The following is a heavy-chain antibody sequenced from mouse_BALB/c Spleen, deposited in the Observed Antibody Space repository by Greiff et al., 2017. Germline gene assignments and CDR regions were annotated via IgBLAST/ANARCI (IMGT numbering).Heavy chain of an antibody. CDR2: INPGSGGT. Sequence: QVQLKQSGAELVRPGTSVKVSCKASGYAFTNYLIEWVKQRPGQGLEWIGVINPGSGGTNYNEKFKGKATLTADKSSSTAYMQLSSLTSDDSAVYFCARSGGLRREIYYAMDYWGQGTSVTVSS. J-gene: IGHJ4*01. CDR3: ARSGGLRREIYYAMDY. V-gene: IGHV1-54*01. D-gene: IGHD2-4*01. CDR1: GYAFTNYL.